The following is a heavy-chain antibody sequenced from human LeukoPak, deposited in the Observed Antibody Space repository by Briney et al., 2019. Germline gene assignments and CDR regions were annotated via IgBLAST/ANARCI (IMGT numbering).Heavy chain of an antibody. CDR3: AGDSSGYYYDAFDI. V-gene: IGHV1-2*02. Sequence: ASVKVSCKASGYTFTGYYMHWVRQAPGQGLEWMGWINPNHGDTNYAQKFQDRVSMTRDTSISTAYMHLSRLRSEDTAVYYCAGDSSGYYYDAFDIWGQGTMVTVSS. CDR1: GYTFTGYY. CDR2: INPNHGDT. J-gene: IGHJ3*02. D-gene: IGHD3-22*01.